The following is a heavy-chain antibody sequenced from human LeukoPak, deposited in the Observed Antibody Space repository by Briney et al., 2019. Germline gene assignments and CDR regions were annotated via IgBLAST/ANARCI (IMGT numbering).Heavy chain of an antibody. CDR3: ARSGYYDSSGKTTDY. D-gene: IGHD3-22*01. Sequence: SETLSLTCAVSGGSFSGYYWSWIRQPPGKGLEWIGEINHSGSTNYNPSLKSSVTISVDTSKSPFSLKLSSVTAADTAVYYCARSGYYDSSGKTTDYWGQGTLVTVSS. J-gene: IGHJ4*02. V-gene: IGHV4-34*01. CDR2: INHSGST. CDR1: GGSFSGYY.